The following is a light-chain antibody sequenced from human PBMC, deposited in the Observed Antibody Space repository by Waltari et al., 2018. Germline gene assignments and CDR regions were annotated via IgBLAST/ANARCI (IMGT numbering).Light chain of an antibody. V-gene: IGLV3-21*03. J-gene: IGLJ2*01. CDR1: NIGRKS. Sequence: SYVLTQPPSVSVAPGKTARITCGGNNIGRKSVHWYQQKPGQAPVLVVYDDSDQPSGIPERFSGSNSGNTATLTISRVEAGDEADYYCQVWDSSSDVVFGGGTKLTVL. CDR2: DDS. CDR3: QVWDSSSDVV.